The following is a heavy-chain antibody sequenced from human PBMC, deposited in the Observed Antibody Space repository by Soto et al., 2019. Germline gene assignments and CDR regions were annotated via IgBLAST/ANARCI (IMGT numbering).Heavy chain of an antibody. D-gene: IGHD3-16*01. Sequence: ASVKVSCKASGYTFTNYGISWVRQAPGQGLEWMGWTGAYNGNTNYAQKLQGRVTMTADTSTNTAYMELRSLRYDDTAVYYCARGGGIYSIAWPIDHWGQGTLVTVSS. V-gene: IGHV1-18*04. CDR2: TGAYNGNT. J-gene: IGHJ4*02. CDR3: ARGGGIYSIAWPIDH. CDR1: GYTFTNYG.